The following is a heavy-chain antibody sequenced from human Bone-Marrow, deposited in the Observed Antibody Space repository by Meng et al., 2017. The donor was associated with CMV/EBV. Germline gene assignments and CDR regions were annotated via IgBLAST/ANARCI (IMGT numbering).Heavy chain of an antibody. Sequence: ASVKVSCKASGYTFTSYDINWVRQATGQGLEWIGWMNPNSGNTGYAQKLQGRGTMTRNTSISTAYMELSSLRSEDTAVYYCARCPVDGATGYYYYNGMDVWGQGTTVTVSS. D-gene: IGHD4-23*01. J-gene: IGHJ6*02. CDR3: ARCPVDGATGYYYYNGMDV. CDR1: GYTFTSYD. V-gene: IGHV1-8*01. CDR2: MNPNSGNT.